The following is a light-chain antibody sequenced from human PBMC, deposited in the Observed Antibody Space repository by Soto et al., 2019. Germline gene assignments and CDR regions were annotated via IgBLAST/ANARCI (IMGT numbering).Light chain of an antibody. V-gene: IGLV2-14*01. Sequence: QSVLTQPASVSGSPGQSITISCTGTSSDVGGYNYVSWYQQHPGKAPKLMIYEVSNWPSGVSNRFSGSKSGNTASLTISGLQAEDGADYYCSSYTSSSTYVFGTGTKVTVL. CDR3: SSYTSSSTYV. CDR2: EVS. J-gene: IGLJ1*01. CDR1: SSDVGGYNY.